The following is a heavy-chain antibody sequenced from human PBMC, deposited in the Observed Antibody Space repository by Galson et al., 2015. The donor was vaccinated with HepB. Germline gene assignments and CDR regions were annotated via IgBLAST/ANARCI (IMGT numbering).Heavy chain of an antibody. D-gene: IGHD2-2*01. CDR3: ARSVVVPGAMAAGRYFDH. Sequence: SWIRLPPGKGLEWIGEINHSGSTNYNLSLKSRVAISEDTSKNQLSLRLSSVTAADTAVYYCARSVVVPGAMAAGRYFDHWCQGTLVTVSS. V-gene: IGHV4-34*01. CDR2: INHSGST. J-gene: IGHJ4*02.